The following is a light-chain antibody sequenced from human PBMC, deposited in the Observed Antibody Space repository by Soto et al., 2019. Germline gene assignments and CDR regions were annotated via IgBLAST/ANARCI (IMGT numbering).Light chain of an antibody. CDR1: QRLLHSKANNC. Sequence: EIVMTQSPLSLSVTPGEPASISCRSSQRLLHSKANNCVDRYLQKTVQPPQLLIYLGFNRASGVPYRFSVSETGTDVTLKISRVEAGDGGVYYCMEAFETPYSFGQGNKVYIK. V-gene: IGKV2-28*01. CDR3: MEAFETPYS. J-gene: IGKJ2*01. CDR2: LGF.